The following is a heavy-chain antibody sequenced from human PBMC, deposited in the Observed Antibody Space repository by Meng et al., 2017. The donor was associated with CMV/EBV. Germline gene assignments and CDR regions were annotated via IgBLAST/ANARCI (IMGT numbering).Heavy chain of an antibody. CDR1: GFTFSRYW. J-gene: IGHJ4*02. V-gene: IGHV3-7*01. Sequence: GESLKISCAASGFTFSRYWMTWVRKAPGKGLEWVVNINQDGTKIYYVDSVKGRFTVSRENARNSVYLQLNSLTVEDTAVYYCARIGYTSSSLDYWGRGALVTVSS. CDR3: ARIGYTSSSLDY. CDR2: INQDGTKI. D-gene: IGHD5-18*01.